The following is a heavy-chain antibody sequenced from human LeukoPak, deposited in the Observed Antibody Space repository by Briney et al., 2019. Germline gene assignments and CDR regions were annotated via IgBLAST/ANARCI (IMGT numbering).Heavy chain of an antibody. CDR3: AVGAY. Sequence: SETLSLTCAVYGGSFSCYYWSWIRQPPGKGLEWIGEINHSGSTNYNPSLKSRVTISVDTSKNQFSLKLSSVTAADTAVYYCAVGAYWGQGTLVTVSS. V-gene: IGHV4-34*01. CDR1: GGSFSCYY. CDR2: INHSGST. J-gene: IGHJ4*02.